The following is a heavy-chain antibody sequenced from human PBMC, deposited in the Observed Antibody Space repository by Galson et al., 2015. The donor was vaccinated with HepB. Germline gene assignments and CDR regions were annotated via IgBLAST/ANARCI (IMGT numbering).Heavy chain of an antibody. V-gene: IGHV3-30-3*01. Sequence: SLRLSCAASGFTFSSYAMHWVRQAPGKGLEWVAVISYDGSNKYYADSVKGRFTISRDNSKNTLYLQMNSLRAEDTAVYYCASTDTGSYYQKFDYWGQGTLVTVSS. J-gene: IGHJ4*02. D-gene: IGHD3-10*01. CDR3: ASTDTGSYYQKFDY. CDR2: ISYDGSNK. CDR1: GFTFSSYA.